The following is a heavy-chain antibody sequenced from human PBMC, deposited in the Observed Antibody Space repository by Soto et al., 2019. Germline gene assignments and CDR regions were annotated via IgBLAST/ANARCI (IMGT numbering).Heavy chain of an antibody. CDR3: ARGPTVAASGGYYYYGMDV. CDR2: IYYSGST. V-gene: IGHV4-59*01. J-gene: IGHJ6*02. CDR1: GGSISSYY. Sequence: PSETLSLTCTVSGGSISSYYWSWIRQPPGKGLEWIGYIYYSGSTSYNPSLKSRVTISVDTSKNQFSLKLSSVTAADTAVYYCARGPTVAASGGYYYYGMDVWGQGTTVTAP. D-gene: IGHD4-17*01.